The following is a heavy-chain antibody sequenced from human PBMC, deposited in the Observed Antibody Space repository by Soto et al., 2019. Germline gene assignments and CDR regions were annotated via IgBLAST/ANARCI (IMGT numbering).Heavy chain of an antibody. J-gene: IGHJ6*02. CDR3: AREDCSSTSCFYYYYGMDV. V-gene: IGHV3-48*02. Sequence: EVQLVESGGGLVQPGGSLRLSCAASGFTFSSYSMNWVRQAPGKGLEWVSYISSSSSTIYYADSVKGRFTISRDNAKNSLYLQMNSLRDEDTAVYYCAREDCSSTSCFYYYYGMDVWGQGTTVTVSS. CDR2: ISSSSSTI. D-gene: IGHD2-2*01. CDR1: GFTFSSYS.